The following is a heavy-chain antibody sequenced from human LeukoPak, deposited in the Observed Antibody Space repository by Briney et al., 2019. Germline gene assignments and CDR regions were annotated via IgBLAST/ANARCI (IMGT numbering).Heavy chain of an antibody. V-gene: IGHV1-18*01. D-gene: IGHD3-3*01. J-gene: IGHJ4*02. CDR1: GYTFTSYG. CDR3: ARGNYDFWSGYPPYYFDY. CDR2: ISAYNGNT. Sequence: GASVKVSCKASGYTFTSYGISWVRQAPGQGLEWMGWISAYNGNTNYAQKLQGRVTMTTDTSTSTAYMELRSLRSDDTAVYYCARGNYDFWSGYPPYYFDYWGRGTLVTVSS.